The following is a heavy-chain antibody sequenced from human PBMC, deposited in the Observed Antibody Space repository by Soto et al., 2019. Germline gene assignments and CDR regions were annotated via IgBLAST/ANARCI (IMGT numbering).Heavy chain of an antibody. CDR1: GDSFSSSNW. CDR3: ARSPRRVEGKWYFDY. J-gene: IGHJ4*02. D-gene: IGHD2-15*01. CDR2: ILHTGHT. Sequence: QVQLQESGPGLVKPSGTLSLTCGVSGDSFSSSNWWTWIRQPPGKGLEWIGDILHTGHTDYSPSLRSRITISIDTSKKEFSLNLTSVTATDTAVYYCARSPRRVEGKWYFDYWGPGALVTVSS. V-gene: IGHV4-4*02.